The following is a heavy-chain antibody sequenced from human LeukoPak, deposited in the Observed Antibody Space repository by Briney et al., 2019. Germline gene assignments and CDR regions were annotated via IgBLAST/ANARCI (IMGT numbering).Heavy chain of an antibody. D-gene: IGHD3-22*01. CDR2: IRSKANSYAT. J-gene: IGHJ4*02. CDR1: GFTFSGSA. CDR3: TRQRVYYDSSGYYRTYFDY. V-gene: IGHV3-73*01. Sequence: PGGSLRLSCAASGFTFSGSAMHWVRQASGKGLEWVGRIRSKANSYATAYATSVKGRFTISRDDSKNTAYLQMNSLKTEDTAVYYCTRQRVYYDSSGYYRTYFDYWGQGTLVTVSS.